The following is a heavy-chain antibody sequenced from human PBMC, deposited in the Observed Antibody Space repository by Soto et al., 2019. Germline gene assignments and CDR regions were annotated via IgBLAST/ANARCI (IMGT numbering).Heavy chain of an antibody. V-gene: IGHV3-30*03. J-gene: IGHJ3*02. Sequence: GGSLRLSCAASGFTFSSYGMHWVRQAPGKGLEWVAVISYDGSNKYYADSVKGRFTISRDNSKNTLYLQMNSLRSEDTAVYYCARDSLDAFDIWGQGTMVTVSS. CDR2: ISYDGSNK. CDR1: GFTFSSYG. D-gene: IGHD3-22*01. CDR3: ARDSLDAFDI.